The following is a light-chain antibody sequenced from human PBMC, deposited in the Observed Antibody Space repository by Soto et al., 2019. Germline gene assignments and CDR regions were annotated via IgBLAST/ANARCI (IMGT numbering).Light chain of an antibody. V-gene: IGKV1-9*01. Sequence: DIQLTQSPSFLSASVGDRVTITCRASQGISSYLAWYQQKPGKAPKLLIYAASTLQSGVPSRFSGSGSGTEFTLTISSLQPEDFATGYCQQLNSYPRGLTFGGGTKVEIK. CDR2: AAS. CDR1: QGISSY. CDR3: QQLNSYPRGLT. J-gene: IGKJ4*01.